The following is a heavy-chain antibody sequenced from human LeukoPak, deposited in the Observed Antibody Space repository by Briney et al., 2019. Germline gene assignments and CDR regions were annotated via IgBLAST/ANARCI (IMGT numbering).Heavy chain of an antibody. CDR1: GFTFSSYW. V-gene: IGHV3-7*01. J-gene: IGHJ4*02. CDR2: IKQDGSEK. Sequence: GGSLRLSCAASGFTFSSYWMSWVRQAPGKGLEWVVNIKQDGSEKYYVDSVKGRFTISRDNAKNSLYLQMNSLRAEDTAVYYCARDWEATQVGTTITGNFDYWGQGTLVTVSS. CDR3: ARDWEATQVGTTITGNFDY. D-gene: IGHD5-24*01.